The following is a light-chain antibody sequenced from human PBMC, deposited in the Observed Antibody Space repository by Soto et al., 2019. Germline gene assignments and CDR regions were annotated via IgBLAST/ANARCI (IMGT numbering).Light chain of an antibody. CDR1: SSDIDVYNY. CDR2: DVT. V-gene: IGLV2-14*03. Sequence: QSALTQPASVSGSPGQSITISCTGTSSDIDVYNYVSWYQQHPGKAPKLMIYDVTNRPSGISNRFSASKSGNTGSLTISGLQAEDEADYYCTTYRASGNFEIFGGGTKLTVL. CDR3: TTYRASGNFEI. J-gene: IGLJ2*01.